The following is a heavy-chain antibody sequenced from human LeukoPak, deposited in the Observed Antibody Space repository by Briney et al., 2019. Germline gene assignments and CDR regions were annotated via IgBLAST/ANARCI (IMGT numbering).Heavy chain of an antibody. CDR3: ASAIVATDQDPPFDF. CDR1: GFTFSDFH. CDR2: ISGSGNII. J-gene: IGHJ4*02. Sequence: GGSLRLSCAASGFTFSDFHMSWIRQAPGKGLEWFSYISGSGNIIYKADSVKGRFTISRDNAKNSLYLQMNSLRVEDTAVYYCASAIVATDQDPPFDFWGQGILVAVSS. D-gene: IGHD5-12*01. V-gene: IGHV3-11*01.